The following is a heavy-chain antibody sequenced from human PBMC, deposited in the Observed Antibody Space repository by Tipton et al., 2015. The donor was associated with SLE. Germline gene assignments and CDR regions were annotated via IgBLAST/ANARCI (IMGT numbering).Heavy chain of an antibody. J-gene: IGHJ3*02. CDR3: ARGLVRIDDYVWGSYRYAFDI. D-gene: IGHD3-16*02. Sequence: TLSLTCAVYGGSFSGYYWSWIRQPPGKGLEWIGEINHSGSTNYNPSLKSRVTISVDTSKNQFSLKLSSVTAADTAVYYCARGLVRIDDYVWGSYRYAFDIWGQGTMVTVSS. CDR2: INHSGST. CDR1: GGSFSGYY. V-gene: IGHV4-34*01.